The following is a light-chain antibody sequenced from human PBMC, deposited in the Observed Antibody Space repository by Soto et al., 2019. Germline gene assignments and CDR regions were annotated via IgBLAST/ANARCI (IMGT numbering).Light chain of an antibody. Sequence: EIVMTQSPATLSVSPGERATLSCRASQSVSVNLAWYQQKPGQAPRLLIYGALTRATGIPARFSGSGSGTEFTLAISSLQSEDFAVYYCQQYNNWPPMYTFGQGTKVEIK. J-gene: IGKJ2*01. CDR3: QQYNNWPPMYT. CDR2: GAL. V-gene: IGKV3D-15*01. CDR1: QSVSVN.